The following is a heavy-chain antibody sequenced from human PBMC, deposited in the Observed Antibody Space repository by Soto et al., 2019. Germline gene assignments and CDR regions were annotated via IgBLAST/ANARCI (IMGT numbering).Heavy chain of an antibody. CDR2: ISSSGST. D-gene: IGHD4-17*01. V-gene: IGHV4-39*01. Sequence: SETLSLTCTVSGGPISSNIYFWVWIRHPPGKGLEWIASISSSGSTYYNPSLKSRVTISVDTSKNQFSLKLTSVTAADTALYPRARLQGNYGVFDYWGQGTLVTVSS. CDR1: GGPISSNIYF. J-gene: IGHJ4*02. CDR3: ARLQGNYGVFDY.